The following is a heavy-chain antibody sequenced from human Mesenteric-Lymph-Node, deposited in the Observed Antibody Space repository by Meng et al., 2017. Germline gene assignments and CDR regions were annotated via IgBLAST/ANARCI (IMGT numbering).Heavy chain of an antibody. Sequence: ASVKVSCKASGYTFTSYYTHWVRQAPGQGLEWMGIINPSGGSTSYAQKFQGRVTMTRDTSTSTVYMELSSLRSEDTAVYYCARALDNISGWYWHAFDIWGQGTMVTVSS. CDR2: INPSGGST. CDR3: ARALDNISGWYWHAFDI. CDR1: GYTFTSYY. J-gene: IGHJ3*02. D-gene: IGHD6-19*01. V-gene: IGHV1-46*01.